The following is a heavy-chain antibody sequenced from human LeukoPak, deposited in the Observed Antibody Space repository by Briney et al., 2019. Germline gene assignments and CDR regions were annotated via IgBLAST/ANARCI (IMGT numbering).Heavy chain of an antibody. CDR1: SGSFSGYS. Sequence: SETLSLTCAVYSGSFSGYSWNWIRQPPGKGLEWIGELNHSGSTHYNPSLKSRVTISVDPSKNQFSLKLSSVTAADTAVYYCARSRIPAPGPTHWGQGTLVTVSS. D-gene: IGHD6-13*01. V-gene: IGHV4-34*01. CDR3: ARSRIPAPGPTH. CDR2: LNHSGST. J-gene: IGHJ4*02.